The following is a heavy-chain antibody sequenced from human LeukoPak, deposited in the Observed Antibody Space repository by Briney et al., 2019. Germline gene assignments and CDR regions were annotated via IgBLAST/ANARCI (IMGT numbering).Heavy chain of an antibody. CDR1: GGTFSSYA. J-gene: IGHJ6*02. D-gene: IGHD3-10*01. CDR2: IIPILGIA. CDR3: AREIPGPYYYYGLDV. Sequence: SVKVPCKASGGTFSSYAISWVRQAPGQGLEWMGRIIPILGIANYAQKFQGRVSITADKSTGTAYMEMSGLRSEDTAMFYCAREIPGPYYYYGLDVWGQGTTVTVSS. V-gene: IGHV1-69*04.